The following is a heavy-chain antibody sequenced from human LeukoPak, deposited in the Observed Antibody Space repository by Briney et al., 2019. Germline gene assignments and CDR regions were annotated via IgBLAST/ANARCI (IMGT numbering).Heavy chain of an antibody. V-gene: IGHV1-69*05. J-gene: IGHJ4*02. CDR3: AKAYYGDYEHSDY. CDR2: IIPIFGTA. CDR1: GGTFSSYA. Sequence: SVKVSCKASGGTFSSYAISWVRQAPGQGLEWMGRIIPIFGTANYAQKFQGRVTITTDESTSTAYMELSSLRSEDTAVYYCAKAYYGDYEHSDYWGQGTLVTVSS. D-gene: IGHD4-17*01.